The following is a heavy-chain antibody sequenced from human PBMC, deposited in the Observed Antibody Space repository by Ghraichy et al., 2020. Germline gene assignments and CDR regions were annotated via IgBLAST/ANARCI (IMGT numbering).Heavy chain of an antibody. V-gene: IGHV4-31*03. CDR2: IYYSGST. D-gene: IGHD3-22*01. J-gene: IGHJ5*02. Sequence: TLSLTCTVSGGSISSGGYYWSWIRQHPGKGLEWIGYIYYSGSTYYNPSLKSRVTISVDTSKNQFSLKLSSVTAADTAVYYCARDRPNYDSSGGIRGWFDPWGQGTLVTVSS. CDR1: GGSISSGGYY. CDR3: ARDRPNYDSSGGIRGWFDP.